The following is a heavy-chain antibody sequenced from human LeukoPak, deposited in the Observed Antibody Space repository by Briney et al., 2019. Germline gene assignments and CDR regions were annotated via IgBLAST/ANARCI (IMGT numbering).Heavy chain of an antibody. CDR3: ARLRARPYYFDY. CDR1: GGSISSYY. D-gene: IGHD6-6*01. J-gene: IGHJ4*02. Sequence: SGTLSLTCTVSGGSISSYYWSWIRQPPGKGLEWIGYIYYSGSTNYNPSLKSRVTISVDTSKNQFSLKLSSVTAADTAVYYCARLRARPYYFDYWGQGTLVTVSS. V-gene: IGHV4-59*08. CDR2: IYYSGST.